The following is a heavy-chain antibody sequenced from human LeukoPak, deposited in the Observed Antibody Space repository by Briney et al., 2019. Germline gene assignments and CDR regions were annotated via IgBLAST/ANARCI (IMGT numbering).Heavy chain of an antibody. Sequence: SETLSLTCTVSGGSISSYYWSWIRQPPGKGLEWIGYIYYSGSTNYNPSLKSRVTISVDTSKNQFSLKLSSVTAADTAVYYCASLSSGYVEDMLYNSFDPWGQGTLVTVSS. D-gene: IGHD5-12*01. CDR1: GGSISSYY. CDR3: ASLSSGYVEDMLYNSFDP. J-gene: IGHJ5*02. CDR2: IYYSGST. V-gene: IGHV4-59*12.